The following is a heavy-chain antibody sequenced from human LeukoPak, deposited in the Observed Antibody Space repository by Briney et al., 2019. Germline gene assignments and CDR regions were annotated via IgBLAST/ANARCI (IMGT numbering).Heavy chain of an antibody. V-gene: IGHV3-7*01. CDR2: INYDGSEK. D-gene: IGHD2-21*02. CDR3: WKSEVTLPDYH. CDR1: GFGSYDYR. Sequence: GGTLSCSCAAAGFGSYDYRMSWVRHAPGNGLEWLAIINYDGSEKYHVDSGKGRFTVARDNAKNSLELHMNSLRVEDTSVYYCWKSEVTLPDYHWGQGTPVTVSS. J-gene: IGHJ5*02.